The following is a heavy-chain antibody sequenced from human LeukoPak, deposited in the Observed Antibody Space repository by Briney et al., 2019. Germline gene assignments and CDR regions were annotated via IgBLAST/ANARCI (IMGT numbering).Heavy chain of an antibody. Sequence: SETLSLTCTVSGGSISSYYWSWIRQPAGKGLEWIGRIYTSGSTNYNPSLKSRVTMSVDTSKNQFSPKLSSVTAADTAVYYCARDPSGSSTFGWFDPWGQGTLVTVSS. V-gene: IGHV4-4*07. CDR2: IYTSGST. D-gene: IGHD1-26*01. CDR1: GGSISSYY. CDR3: ARDPSGSSTFGWFDP. J-gene: IGHJ5*02.